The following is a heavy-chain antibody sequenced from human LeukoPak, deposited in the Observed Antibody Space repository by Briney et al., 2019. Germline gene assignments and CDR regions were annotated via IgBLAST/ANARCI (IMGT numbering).Heavy chain of an antibody. CDR1: GFTFSSYG. CDR3: AKDLAAAEELVDY. D-gene: IGHD6-13*01. CDR2: ISYDGSNK. V-gene: IGHV3-30*18. Sequence: GGSLRLSCAASGFTFSSYGMHWVRQAPGKGLEWVAVISYDGSNKYYADSVKGRFTISRDNSKNTLYLQMNSLRAEDTAVYYCAKDLAAAEELVDYRGQGTLVTVSS. J-gene: IGHJ4*02.